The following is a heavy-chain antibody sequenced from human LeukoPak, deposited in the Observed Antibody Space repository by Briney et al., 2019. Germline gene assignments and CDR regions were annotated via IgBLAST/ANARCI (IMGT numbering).Heavy chain of an antibody. J-gene: IGHJ6*03. CDR1: GFTFSTYA. V-gene: IGHV3-64*01. Sequence: GGSLRLSCAASGFTFSTYAMHWVRQAPGKGLEYVSAISSNGGSTYYANSVKGRFTISRDNSKNTLYLQMGSLRAEDMAVYYCARGAAFWSGYYYYYYYMDVWGKGTTGTVSS. CDR3: ARGAAFWSGYYYYYYYMDV. D-gene: IGHD3-3*01. CDR2: ISSNGGST.